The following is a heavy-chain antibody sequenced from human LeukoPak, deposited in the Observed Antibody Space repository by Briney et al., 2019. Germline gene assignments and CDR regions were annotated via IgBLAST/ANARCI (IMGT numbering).Heavy chain of an antibody. D-gene: IGHD4-17*01. CDR1: GFTFSSYE. J-gene: IGHJ4*02. CDR2: ISSSGRYI. Sequence: GGSLRLSCAASGFTFSSYEMDWVRQAPGKGLEWVAHISSSGRYIDYADSVKGRITISRDNAKKSVDLQMNSLSAEDTSVYYCVRNFGDGFAYWGQGTMVIVSS. CDR3: VRNFGDGFAY. V-gene: IGHV3-48*03.